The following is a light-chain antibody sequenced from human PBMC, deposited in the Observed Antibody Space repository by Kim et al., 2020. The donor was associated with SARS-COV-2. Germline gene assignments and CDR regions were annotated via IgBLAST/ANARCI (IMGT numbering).Light chain of an antibody. J-gene: IGLJ3*02. CDR3: AAWDDRLSGRV. V-gene: IGLV1-47*01. CDR1: SSNIEKNY. Sequence: GQRVTSACPGSSSNIEKNYVYGYQRVQGTAPKGLIYGNDPGPSGVPDGFSGSKSGTSASLAISGLRSEDEADYYCAAWDDRLSGRVFGGGTKSPS. CDR2: GND.